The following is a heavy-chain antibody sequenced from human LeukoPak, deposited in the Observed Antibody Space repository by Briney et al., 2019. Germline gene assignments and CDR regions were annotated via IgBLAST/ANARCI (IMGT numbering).Heavy chain of an antibody. J-gene: IGHJ5*02. CDR3: ATGRITMVPGVRNWFDP. V-gene: IGHV1-24*01. CDR2: FDPEDGET. CDR1: GYTLTELC. Sequence: GASVKVSCKVSGYTLTELCMHWVRQAPGKGLEWMGGFDPEDGETIYAQKFQGRVTMTEDTSTDTAYMELSSLRSEDTAVYYCATGRITMVPGVRNWFDPWGQGTLVTVSS. D-gene: IGHD3-10*01.